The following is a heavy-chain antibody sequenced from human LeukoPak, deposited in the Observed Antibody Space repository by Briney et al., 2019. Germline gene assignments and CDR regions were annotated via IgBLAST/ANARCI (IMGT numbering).Heavy chain of an antibody. CDR1: GYSISSGYY. CDR2: LYHSGSR. Sequence: SETLSLTCAVSGYSISSGYYWGWIRQPPGQGLEWIGSLYHSGSRYYNPSLKSRITISVDTSKNQFSLKLSSVAAADMAVYYCARHISSSGWSDYWSQGILVTVSS. V-gene: IGHV4-38-2*01. CDR3: ARHISSSGWSDY. D-gene: IGHD6-19*01. J-gene: IGHJ4*02.